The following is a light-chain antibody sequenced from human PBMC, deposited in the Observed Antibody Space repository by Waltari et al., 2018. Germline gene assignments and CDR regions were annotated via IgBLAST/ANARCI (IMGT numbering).Light chain of an antibody. Sequence: DVVVTQSHLSLLATRGEPASISCRCSQNLLHTNGYNYLDWYLQQPGQPPQLLIFLGSNRSSGVPDRFSGSGSGTEFTLKISRVEAEDVGVYYCMQALQSPWSFGQGTKVEIK. J-gene: IGKJ1*01. CDR1: QNLLHTNGYNY. CDR3: MQALQSPWS. CDR2: LGS. V-gene: IGKV2-28*01.